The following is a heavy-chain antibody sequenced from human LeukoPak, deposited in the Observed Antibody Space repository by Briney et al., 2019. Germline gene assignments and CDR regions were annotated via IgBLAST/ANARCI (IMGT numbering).Heavy chain of an antibody. V-gene: IGHV4-34*01. CDR2: INHSGST. D-gene: IGHD3-10*01. CDR3: AGWFGELLYAFDI. Sequence: PSETLSLTCAVYGGSFSGYYWSWIRQPPGKGLEWIGEINHSGSTNYNPSLKSRVTISVDTSKNQFSLKLSSVTAADTAVYYCAGWFGELLYAFDIWGQGTMVTVSS. J-gene: IGHJ3*02. CDR1: GGSFSGYY.